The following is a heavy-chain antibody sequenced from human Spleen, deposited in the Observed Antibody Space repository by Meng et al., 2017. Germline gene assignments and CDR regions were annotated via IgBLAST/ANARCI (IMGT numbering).Heavy chain of an antibody. Sequence: QVQLQESGPGLVKPSETLSLTCTVPGCSISSYYWSWIRQPPGKGLEWIGYIYYSGSTNYNPSLKSRVTISVDTSKNQFSLNLSSVTAADTAVYYCARGGWSLDYWGQGTLVTVSS. J-gene: IGHJ4*02. CDR2: IYYSGST. V-gene: IGHV4-59*08. CDR3: ARGGWSLDY. CDR1: GCSISSYY. D-gene: IGHD2-15*01.